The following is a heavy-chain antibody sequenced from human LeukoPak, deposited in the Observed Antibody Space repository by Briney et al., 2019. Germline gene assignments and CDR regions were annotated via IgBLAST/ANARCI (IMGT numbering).Heavy chain of an antibody. J-gene: IGHJ4*02. Sequence: GGSLRLSCAASGFTFSSYSMNWVRQAPGKGLEWVSSISSSSSYIYYADSVKGRFTISRDNAKNSLYLQMNSLRAEDTAVYYCARVHMVRGVIIRRSLYYFDYWGQGTLVTVSS. D-gene: IGHD3-10*01. CDR1: GFTFSSYS. CDR2: ISSSSSYI. V-gene: IGHV3-21*04. CDR3: ARVHMVRGVIIRRSLYYFDY.